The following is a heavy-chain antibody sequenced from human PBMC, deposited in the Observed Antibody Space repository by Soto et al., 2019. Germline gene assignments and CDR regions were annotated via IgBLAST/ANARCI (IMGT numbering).Heavy chain of an antibody. CDR2: INPSGGST. CDR3: ARDLRFCSSTSCPPLY. J-gene: IGHJ4*02. V-gene: IGHV1-46*01. D-gene: IGHD2-2*01. CDR1: GYTFTSYY. Sequence: ASVKVSCKASGYTFTSYYMHWVRQAPGQGLEWMGIINPSGGSTSYAQKFQGRVTMTRDTSTSTVYMELSSLRSEDTAVYYCARDLRFCSSTSCPPLYWGQGTLVTVSS.